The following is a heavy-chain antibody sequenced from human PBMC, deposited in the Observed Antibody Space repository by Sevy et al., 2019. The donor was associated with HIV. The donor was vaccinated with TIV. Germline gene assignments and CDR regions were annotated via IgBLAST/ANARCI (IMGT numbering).Heavy chain of an antibody. CDR3: ARRFCSSTSCYGRWDWFDP. CDR2: IYYSGST. V-gene: IGHV4-31*03. J-gene: IGHJ5*02. Sequence: SETLSLTCTVSGGSISSGGYYWSWIRQHPGKGLEWIGYIYYSGSTYYNPSLKSRVTISVDTSKNQFSLKLSSVTAADTAVYYCARRFCSSTSCYGRWDWFDPWGQGTLVTVSS. D-gene: IGHD2-2*01. CDR1: GGSISSGGYY.